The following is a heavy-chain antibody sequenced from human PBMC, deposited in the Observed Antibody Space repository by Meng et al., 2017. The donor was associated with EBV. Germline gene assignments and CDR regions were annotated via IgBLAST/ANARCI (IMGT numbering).Heavy chain of an antibody. CDR1: GYTFPSYG. D-gene: IGHD2-21*02. CDR2: ITAYNGNT. CDR3: ACRGDRTDY. V-gene: IGHV1-18*01. J-gene: IGHJ4*02. Sequence: QGQLLQSWAEGENPGAAVKVTCKASGYTFPSYGISWVRQAPGQGLEWMGWITAYNGNTNYAQKLQGRVTMTTDTSTGTAYMELRSLRSDNTAVYYCACRGDRTDYWGQGTLVTVSS.